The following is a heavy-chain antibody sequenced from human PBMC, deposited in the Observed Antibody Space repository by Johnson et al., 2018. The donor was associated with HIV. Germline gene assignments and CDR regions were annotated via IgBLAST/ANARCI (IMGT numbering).Heavy chain of an antibody. V-gene: IGHV3-30*02. CDR2: IWYDVSNK. CDR3: AEDFGYSSSWYKYAFDI. CDR1: GFTFSSSG. D-gene: IGHD6-13*01. J-gene: IGHJ3*02. Sequence: QVQLVESGGGVVRPGGSLRLSCAASGFTFSSSGMHCVRQAPGKGLEWVAVIWYDVSNKYYADSVTGRFTTSRDNSKNTLYLQMNSLRAEDTVVYYCAEDFGYSSSWYKYAFDIWGQGTMVTVSS.